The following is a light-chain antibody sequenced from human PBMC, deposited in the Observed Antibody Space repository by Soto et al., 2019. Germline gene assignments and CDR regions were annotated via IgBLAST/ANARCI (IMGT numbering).Light chain of an antibody. CDR1: NSDVGGSNY. CDR3: SSNIGCTQVQI. Sequence: QSALTQPPSASGSPGQSVTISCTGTNSDVGGSNYISWYQQHPGKAPKLMIYEVTARPSGVPDRFSGSRSANTASLTVSGLQAEDEADYYCSSNIGCTQVQIFGGGTKLTVL. CDR2: EVT. V-gene: IGLV2-8*01. J-gene: IGLJ2*01.